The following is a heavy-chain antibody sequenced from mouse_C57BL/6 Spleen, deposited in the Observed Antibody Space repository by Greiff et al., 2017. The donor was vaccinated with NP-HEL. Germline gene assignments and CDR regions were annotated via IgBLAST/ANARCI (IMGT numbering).Heavy chain of an antibody. J-gene: IGHJ1*03. D-gene: IGHD1-1*01. Sequence: EVKLVESGPVLVKPGPSVKISCKASGFTFTDYYMHWVKQSHGKSLEWIGLVYPYNGGTSYNQKFKGKATLTVDTSSSTAYMELNSLTSEDSAVYYCARDYGSSEGYFDVWGTGTTVTVSS. CDR2: VYPYNGGT. V-gene: IGHV1-36*01. CDR1: GFTFTDYY. CDR3: ARDYGSSEGYFDV.